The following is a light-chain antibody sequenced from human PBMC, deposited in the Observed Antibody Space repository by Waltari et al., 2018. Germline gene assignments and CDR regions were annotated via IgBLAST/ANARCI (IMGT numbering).Light chain of an antibody. Sequence: QSGLTQPPSVSGAPGQRVTISCTGSSSNIGAGYDVHWYQLLPGTAPKLLIYGNSNRPSGFPDRFSGSKSGTSASLAITGLQAEDEAGYYCQSYDSLSGSVFGGGTKLTVL. CDR1: SSNIGAGYD. CDR3: QSYDSLSGSV. J-gene: IGLJ2*01. V-gene: IGLV1-40*01. CDR2: GNS.